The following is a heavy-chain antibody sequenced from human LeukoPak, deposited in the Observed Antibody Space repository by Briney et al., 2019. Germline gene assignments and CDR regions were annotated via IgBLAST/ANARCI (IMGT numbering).Heavy chain of an antibody. J-gene: IGHJ4*02. CDR2: IYYSGST. Sequence: SETLSPTCTVSGGSITSHYWSWIRQPPGKGLEWIGYIYYSGSTNYNPSLKSRVTISVDTSKNQFSLNLNSVTPADTAVYYCARTDFDWFLDYWGQGTPVTVSS. CDR1: GGSITSHY. D-gene: IGHD3-9*01. V-gene: IGHV4-59*11. CDR3: ARTDFDWFLDY.